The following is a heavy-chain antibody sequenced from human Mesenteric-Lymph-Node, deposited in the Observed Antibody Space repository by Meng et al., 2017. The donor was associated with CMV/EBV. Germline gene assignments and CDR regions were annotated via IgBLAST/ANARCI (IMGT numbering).Heavy chain of an antibody. CDR1: GGSINSDY. CDR2: IYYSGST. Sequence: SETLSLTCSVSGGSINSDYWSWVRQPPGKGLEWIGYIYYSGSTNYNPSLKSRVTITVDTSTNQFSLKLSSVTAADTAVYYCARDLLSSRWYSWGMDVWGQGTTVTVSS. D-gene: IGHD6-13*01. J-gene: IGHJ6*02. V-gene: IGHV4-59*01. CDR3: ARDLLSSRWYSWGMDV.